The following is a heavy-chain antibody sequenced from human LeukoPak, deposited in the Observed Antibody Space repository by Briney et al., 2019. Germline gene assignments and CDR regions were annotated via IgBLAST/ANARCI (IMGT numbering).Heavy chain of an antibody. Sequence: GGSLRLSCAASGFTFSRNAMYWVRQAPGKGLEWVALIWYDGSNKYYADFVKGRFTISRDNSKNTLYLQMNSLRAEDTAVYYCARDYGGTVTNPGGFDYWGQGTLVTVSS. CDR3: ARDYGGTVTNPGGFDY. CDR2: IWYDGSNK. CDR1: GFTFSRNA. J-gene: IGHJ4*02. V-gene: IGHV3-33*07. D-gene: IGHD4-17*01.